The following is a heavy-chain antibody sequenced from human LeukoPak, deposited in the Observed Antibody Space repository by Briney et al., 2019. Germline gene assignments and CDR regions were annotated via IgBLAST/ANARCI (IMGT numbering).Heavy chain of an antibody. D-gene: IGHD5-12*01. Sequence: PSETLSLTCTVSGGSISSSSYYWGWIRQPPGKGLEWIGSIYYSGSTYYNPSLKSRATISIDVSKNQFSLKLRSVTAADTAMYYCARDVFVASDAFDIWGHGTMVSVSS. CDR2: IYYSGST. J-gene: IGHJ3*02. CDR3: ARDVFVASDAFDI. V-gene: IGHV4-39*07. CDR1: GGSISSSSYY.